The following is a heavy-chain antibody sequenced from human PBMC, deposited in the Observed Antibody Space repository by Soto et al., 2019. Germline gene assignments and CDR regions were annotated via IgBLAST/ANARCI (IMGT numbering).Heavy chain of an antibody. D-gene: IGHD3-3*01. J-gene: IGHJ6*02. CDR2: INHSGST. CDR1: GGSFSGYY. CDR3: ASGHTDFLCGYCPPCYGMYV. V-gene: IGHV4-34*01. Sequence: PPETLSLTCAVYGGSFSGYYWSWIRHPPGKGLEWIGEINHSGSTNYNPSLKSRVTISLDTSKNQVSLNLISVTAADTSVYYCASGHTDFLCGYCPPCYGMYVWGQGTTVTVSS.